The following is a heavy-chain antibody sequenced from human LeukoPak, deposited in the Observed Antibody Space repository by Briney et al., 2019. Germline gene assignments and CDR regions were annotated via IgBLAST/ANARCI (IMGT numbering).Heavy chain of an antibody. D-gene: IGHD5-18*01. V-gene: IGHV3-7*01. J-gene: IGHJ4*02. CDR1: GFTFSSYW. Sequence: GSLRLSCAASGFTFSSYWMTWIRQAPGKGLEWLAEIKQDGRTQNYVDSLKARCTISRDNAKNSLYLQMNSRRAEDTAVYYCARDTGGGYSCYDCWGQGTLVTVSS. CDR2: IKQDGRTQ. CDR3: ARDTGGGYSCYDC.